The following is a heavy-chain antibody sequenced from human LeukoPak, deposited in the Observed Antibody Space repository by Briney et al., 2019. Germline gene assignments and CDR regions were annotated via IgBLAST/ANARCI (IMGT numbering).Heavy chain of an antibody. V-gene: IGHV3-7*01. CDR3: ARSEPSMTNPIFDY. D-gene: IGHD4-11*01. CDR2: IKQDGSEK. CDR1: GFTFSSYW. J-gene: IGHJ4*02. Sequence: GGSLRLSCAASGFTFSSYWMSWVRQAPGKGLEWVANIKQDGSEKYYVDSVKGRFTISRDNSKNTLYLQMNSLRAEDTAVYYCARSEPSMTNPIFDYWGQGTLVTVSS.